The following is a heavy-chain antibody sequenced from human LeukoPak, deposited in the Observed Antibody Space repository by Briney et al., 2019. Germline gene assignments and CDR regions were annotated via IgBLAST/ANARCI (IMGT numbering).Heavy chain of an antibody. V-gene: IGHV4-39*01. J-gene: IGHJ4*02. CDR2: VYYSGST. Sequence: PSETLFLTCSVSGGSISSTYYYWGWIRQPPGKGLEWIGSVYYSGSTHYNPSLKSRVTISVDTSKNQFSLRLSSVTAADTAVYYCARLEVAGNLRHFDYWGQGTLVTVSS. D-gene: IGHD6-19*01. CDR3: ARLEVAGNLRHFDY. CDR1: GGSISSTYYY.